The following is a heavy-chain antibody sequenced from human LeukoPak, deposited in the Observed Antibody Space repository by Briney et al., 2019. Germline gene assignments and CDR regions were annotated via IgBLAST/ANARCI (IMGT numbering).Heavy chain of an antibody. CDR2: ISGSGGFT. CDR1: GFTFSNYA. Sequence: GGSLRLSYAASGFTFSNYAMSWVRQAPGKGLEWVSAISGSGGFTYYAGSVTGRFTISRDNSKNTLFLQMNTLRAEDTAVYYCAKHRMVRGAYYYYGMDVWGQGTTVTVSS. CDR3: AKHRMVRGAYYYYGMDV. V-gene: IGHV3-23*01. J-gene: IGHJ6*02. D-gene: IGHD3-10*01.